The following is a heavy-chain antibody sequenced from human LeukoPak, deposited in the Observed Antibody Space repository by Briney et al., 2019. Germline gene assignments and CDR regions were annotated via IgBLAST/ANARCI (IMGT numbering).Heavy chain of an antibody. CDR2: IKQAGSEK. CDR1: GITFTNYW. Sequence: GGSLRLSCEASGITFTNYWMSWVRQPPGKGLEWVVNIKQAGSEKYYVDSVKGRFTISRNNAKNSLYLQMNSLRAEDTAVYYCARDRGYMDVWGKGTTVTISS. CDR3: ARDRGYMDV. J-gene: IGHJ6*03. V-gene: IGHV3-7*01. D-gene: IGHD3-10*01.